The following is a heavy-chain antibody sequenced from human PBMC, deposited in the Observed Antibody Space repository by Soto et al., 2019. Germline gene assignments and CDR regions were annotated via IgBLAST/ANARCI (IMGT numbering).Heavy chain of an antibody. J-gene: IGHJ4*02. CDR2: IYYSGST. CDR1: GGSISSSSYY. V-gene: IGHV4-39*02. CDR3: ARDTGAAGTMEYYFDY. Sequence: PSETLSLTCTVSGGSISSSSYYWGWIRQPPGKGLEWIGSIYYSGSTYYNPSLKSRVTISVDTSKNQFSLKLSSVTAADTAVYYCARDTGAAGTMEYYFDYWGQGTLVTVSS. D-gene: IGHD6-13*01.